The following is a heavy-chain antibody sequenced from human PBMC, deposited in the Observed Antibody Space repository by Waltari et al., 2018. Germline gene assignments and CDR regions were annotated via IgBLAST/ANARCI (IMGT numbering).Heavy chain of an antibody. J-gene: IGHJ5*02. CDR2: IEAREHT. CDR1: GDSINSGNYF. CDR3: AKGAGPPWFDP. V-gene: IGHV4-61*02. Sequence: QVQLQESGPGLVKPSESVSLTCTVSGDSINSGNYFWSWIRQPAGKGLEWIGRIEAREHTHYSPALSSRGTISVDTSQNQFSLQWRSVTAADTAVYYCAKGAGPPWFDPWGQGVMVTVSS.